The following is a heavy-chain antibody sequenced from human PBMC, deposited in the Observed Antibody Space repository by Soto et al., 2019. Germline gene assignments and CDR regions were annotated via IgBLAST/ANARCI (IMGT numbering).Heavy chain of an antibody. D-gene: IGHD2-21*02. CDR2: MNPNSGET. CDR3: ARWYGGNSGDY. V-gene: IGHV1-8*01. CDR1: GYTFTSYD. J-gene: IGHJ4*02. Sequence: QVQLVQSGAEVKKPGASVKVSCKASGYTFTSYDINWVRQATGQGPEWMGWMNPNSGETHYAQTFQGRVTMTRNTSISTAYMELSSLRSEDTAMYYCARWYGGNSGDYWGQGTLVTVSS.